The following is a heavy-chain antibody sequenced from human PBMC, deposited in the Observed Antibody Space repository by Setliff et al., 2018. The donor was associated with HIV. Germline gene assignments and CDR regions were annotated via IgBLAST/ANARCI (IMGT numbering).Heavy chain of an antibody. V-gene: IGHV4-38-2*02. D-gene: IGHD5-12*01. Sequence: PSETLSLTCTVSDYSISSAYYWGWIRQPPGKELEWVGNIHHSGSTYYNPSLKSRVTISVDTSNNQFSLRLSSVTAADTAIYFCARQGRDGFNYDYWGQGTLVTVSS. CDR3: ARQGRDGFNYDY. CDR1: DYSISSAYY. J-gene: IGHJ4*02. CDR2: IHHSGST.